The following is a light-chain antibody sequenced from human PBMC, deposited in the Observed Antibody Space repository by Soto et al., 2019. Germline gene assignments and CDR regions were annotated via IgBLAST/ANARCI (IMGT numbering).Light chain of an antibody. Sequence: QSVLTQPPSVSGAPGQRVTISCTGKTSNIGAGFDVHWYQHLPGTAPKLLIYGNTHRTSGVPDRFSGSKSDTSASLGITGLRAEDEADYYCQSYDSSLSGWVFGGGTKLTVL. J-gene: IGLJ3*02. V-gene: IGLV1-40*01. CDR1: TSNIGAGFD. CDR2: GNT. CDR3: QSYDSSLSGWV.